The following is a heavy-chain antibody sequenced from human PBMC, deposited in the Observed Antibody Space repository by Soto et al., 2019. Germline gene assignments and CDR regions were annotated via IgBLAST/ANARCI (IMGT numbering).Heavy chain of an antibody. J-gene: IGHJ3*02. CDR1: GYPFTGYY. CDR3: ATDKVAFDM. D-gene: IGHD3-9*01. V-gene: IGHV1-2*02. CDR2: INTQTGGT. Sequence: DSGKVCFKASGYPFTGYYIQLVRQAPGQGLEWMGWINTQTGGTKYAQKFQGRVTMTRDTSINTAYMEVSRLRSYDTAVYYCATDKVAFDMWGQGTMVTVSS.